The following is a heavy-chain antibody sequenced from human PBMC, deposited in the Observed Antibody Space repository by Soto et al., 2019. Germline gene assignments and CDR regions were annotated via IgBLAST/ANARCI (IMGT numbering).Heavy chain of an antibody. J-gene: IGHJ5*02. CDR3: ARGIATGQLDP. D-gene: IGHD2-15*01. CDR1: GYTFTRYT. CDR2: INPDNGNT. V-gene: IGHV1-3*01. Sequence: ASVKVSCKASGYTFTRYTMNWVRQAPGQRLEWMGWINPDNGNTKSSQKFQDRVIIIRDTSASTAYMDLSSLRSEDTAVYYCARGIATGQLDPWGQGTLVPVSS.